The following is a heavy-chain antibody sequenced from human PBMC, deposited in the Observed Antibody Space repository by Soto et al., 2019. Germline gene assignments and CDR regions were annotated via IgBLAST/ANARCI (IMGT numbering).Heavy chain of an antibody. CDR2: IDNSGDGS. J-gene: IGHJ5*02. V-gene: IGHV3-23*05. Sequence: GGSLRLSCAASGFIFRNHVLNWVRQAPGKGLEWVSAIDNSGDGSFYADSVKGRFIISRDNSKDTVLLHMNNLRPEDTAFYYCAKIPSRGMIFGAGSWGQGTLVTVSS. D-gene: IGHD3-3*01. CDR3: AKIPSRGMIFGAGS. CDR1: GFIFRNHV.